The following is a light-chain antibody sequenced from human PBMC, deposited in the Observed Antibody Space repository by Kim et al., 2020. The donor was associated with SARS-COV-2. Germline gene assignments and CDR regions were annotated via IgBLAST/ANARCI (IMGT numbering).Light chain of an antibody. Sequence: APGKTAQITCGGNNIGSKSVHWYQQKPGQAPVLVIYYDSDRPSGIPERFSGSNSGNTATLTISRVEAGDEAYYYCQVWDSSSDHRVFGGGTQLTVL. CDR1: NIGSKS. J-gene: IGLJ3*02. CDR2: YDS. CDR3: QVWDSSSDHRV. V-gene: IGLV3-21*04.